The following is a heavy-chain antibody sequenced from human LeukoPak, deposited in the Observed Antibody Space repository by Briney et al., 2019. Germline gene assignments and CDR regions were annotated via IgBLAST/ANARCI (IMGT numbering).Heavy chain of an antibody. CDR2: IRQDGSEK. D-gene: IGHD3-3*01. CDR1: GFTFSSYW. J-gene: IGHJ5*02. Sequence: GGSLRLSCAVSGFTFSSYWMTWVRQAPGKGLEWVANIRQDGSEKYYVDSVKGRFTISRDNAKNSLYLQMNSLRAEDTAVYYCARDNFWSGEHWFDPWGQGTLVIVSS. V-gene: IGHV3-7*01. CDR3: ARDNFWSGEHWFDP.